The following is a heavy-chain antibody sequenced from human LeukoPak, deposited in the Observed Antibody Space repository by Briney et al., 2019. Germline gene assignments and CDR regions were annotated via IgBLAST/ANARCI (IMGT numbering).Heavy chain of an antibody. D-gene: IGHD6-19*01. Sequence: SETLFLTCTVSGGSISSYYWSWIRQPPGKGLEWIGYIYYSGSTNYNPSLKSRVTISVDTSKNQFSLKLSSVTAADTAVYYCARDSSGWYSAWGQGTLVTVSS. CDR3: ARDSSGWYSA. J-gene: IGHJ5*02. V-gene: IGHV4-59*01. CDR2: IYYSGST. CDR1: GGSISSYY.